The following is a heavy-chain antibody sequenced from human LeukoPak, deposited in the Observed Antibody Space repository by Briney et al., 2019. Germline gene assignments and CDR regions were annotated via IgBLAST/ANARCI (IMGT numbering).Heavy chain of an antibody. V-gene: IGHV3-7*01. CDR2: IRQDGDTK. CDR3: ARDAGWGRLDS. D-gene: IGHD3-16*01. Sequence: PGGSLRLSCAASGFPFNAYWMTWVRQAPGKGLEWVANIRQDGDTKYYVDSVKGRFTISRDNAKNTLSLQMNSLRVEDTGFYYCARDAGWGRLDSWGQGALVTVSS. CDR1: GFPFNAYW. J-gene: IGHJ4*02.